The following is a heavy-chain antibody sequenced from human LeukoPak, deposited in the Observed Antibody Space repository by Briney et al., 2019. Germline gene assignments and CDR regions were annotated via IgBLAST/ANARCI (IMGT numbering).Heavy chain of an antibody. CDR1: GGSISSYY. J-gene: IGHJ5*02. Sequence: SETLSLTCTVSGGSISSYYWSWIRQPPGKGLEWIGYIYYSGSTYYNPSLKSRVTISVDTSKNQFSLKLSSVTAADTAVYYCARAVTSGNWFDPWGQGTLVTVSS. D-gene: IGHD4-17*01. CDR3: ARAVTSGNWFDP. CDR2: IYYSGST. V-gene: IGHV4-59*04.